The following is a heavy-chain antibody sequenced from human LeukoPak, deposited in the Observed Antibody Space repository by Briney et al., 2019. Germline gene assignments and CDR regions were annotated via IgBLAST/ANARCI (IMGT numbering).Heavy chain of an antibody. CDR2: ITWNSGSI. CDR1: GFTFDDYA. J-gene: IGHJ4*02. Sequence: GRSLRLSCAASGFTFDDYAMHWVRQAPGKGLEWVSGITWNSGSIGYADSVKGRFTISRDNAKNSLYLQMNSLRAEDTALYYCAKEPGGGDDTDYWGQGTLVTVSS. D-gene: IGHD2-21*02. CDR3: AKEPGGGDDTDY. V-gene: IGHV3-9*01.